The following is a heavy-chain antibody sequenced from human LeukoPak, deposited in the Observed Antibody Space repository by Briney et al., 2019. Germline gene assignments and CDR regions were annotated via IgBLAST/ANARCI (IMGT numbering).Heavy chain of an antibody. CDR2: IFYSERT. V-gene: IGHV4-59*01. Sequence: PSETLSLTCTVSGGSISTYYWNWIRQPPGKGLEWIGYIFYSERTSYNPSLKSRVTISVDTSKNHFSLTLSSVTAADTAVYYCARGQEYIYGYTVTELGSRYFDYWGQGTLVTVSS. CDR1: GGSISTYY. CDR3: ARGQEYIYGYTVTELGSRYFDY. J-gene: IGHJ4*02. D-gene: IGHD5-18*01.